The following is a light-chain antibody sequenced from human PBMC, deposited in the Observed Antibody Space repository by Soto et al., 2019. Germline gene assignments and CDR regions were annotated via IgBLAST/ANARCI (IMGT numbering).Light chain of an antibody. Sequence: QSVLTQTPSVSGAPGQRVTISCTGSSSNIGAGYDVNWYQQLPGTAPKLLIYGNINRPSGVPDRFSGSKSGTSASLAISGLQAEDEADYYCQSHDSSVSGSIFGGGTKVTVL. V-gene: IGLV1-40*01. CDR3: QSHDSSVSGSI. CDR1: SSNIGAGYD. J-gene: IGLJ2*01. CDR2: GNI.